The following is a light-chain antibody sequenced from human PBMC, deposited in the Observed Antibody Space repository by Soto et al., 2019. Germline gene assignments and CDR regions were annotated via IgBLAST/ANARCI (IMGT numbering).Light chain of an antibody. V-gene: IGLV2-14*01. Sequence: QSVLTQPASVSGSPGQSITISCTGTNSDVGGNNYVSWYQHHPGKAPKLMIYEVSNRPSGVSNRFSGSKSGNTASLTISGLQAEDEADYYCSSYISSSTVGFGGGTKLTVL. J-gene: IGLJ2*01. CDR2: EVS. CDR3: SSYISSSTVG. CDR1: NSDVGGNNY.